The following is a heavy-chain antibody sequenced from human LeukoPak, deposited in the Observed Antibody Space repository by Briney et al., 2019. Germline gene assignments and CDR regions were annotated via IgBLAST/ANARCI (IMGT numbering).Heavy chain of an antibody. CDR3: VRVWELSADH. D-gene: IGHD1-26*01. CDR2: IKRDGSEE. J-gene: IGHJ4*02. V-gene: IGHV3-7*05. Sequence: GGSLRLSCAASAFSFSDYWMTWVRQAPGKGLHWVAHIKRDGSEEYYVDSVKGRFTISRDNAKTSLYLQMNSLRAEDTALYYCVRVWELSADHWGQGTLVTVFS. CDR1: AFSFSDYW.